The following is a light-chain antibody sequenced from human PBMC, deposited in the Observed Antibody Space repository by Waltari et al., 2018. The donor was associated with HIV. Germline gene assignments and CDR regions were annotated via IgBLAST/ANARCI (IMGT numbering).Light chain of an antibody. CDR1: QNILYKSNSRNY. Sequence: DIVMTQSPESLVVSLGEGAPITCMSSQNILYKSNSRNYVAWYQKKLGQSPTLLIYWASTRQSGVPDRFSGSGSGTNFTLTINTLQAEDVGVYYCQQYFQPPLTFGPGTKV. J-gene: IGKJ3*01. V-gene: IGKV4-1*01. CDR2: WAS. CDR3: QQYFQPPLT.